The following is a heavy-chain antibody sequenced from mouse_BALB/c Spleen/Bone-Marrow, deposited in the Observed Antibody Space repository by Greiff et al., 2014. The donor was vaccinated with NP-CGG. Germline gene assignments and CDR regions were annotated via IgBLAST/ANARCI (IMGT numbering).Heavy chain of an antibody. CDR1: GYTFTDYN. J-gene: IGHJ3*01. V-gene: IGHV1S29*02. CDR2: IYPYNGGT. D-gene: IGHD2-3*01. Sequence: EVKLVESGPELVKPGASVKISCKASGYTFTDYNMHWVRQCHGKSLEWIGYIYPYNGGTVYKQKFKSKATLTVDNSSSTANMELRSLTSEDSAVYYCARGAAYGYYLGLAYWGQGTLVTVSA. CDR3: ARGAAYGYYLGLAY.